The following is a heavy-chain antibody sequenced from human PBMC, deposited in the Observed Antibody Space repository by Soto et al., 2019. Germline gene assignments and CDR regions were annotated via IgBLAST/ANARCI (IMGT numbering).Heavy chain of an antibody. CDR1: GFTFSSYW. D-gene: IGHD6-13*01. CDR2: IKQDGSEK. V-gene: IGHV3-7*04. J-gene: IGHJ6*02. Sequence: PGGSLRLSCAASGFTFSSYWMSWVRQAPGKGLEWVANIKQDGSEKYYVDSVKGRFTISRDNAKNSLYLQMNSLRAEDTAVYYCARAGFGYSSSWYSYYYYGMDVWGQGTTVTVSS. CDR3: ARAGFGYSSSWYSYYYYGMDV.